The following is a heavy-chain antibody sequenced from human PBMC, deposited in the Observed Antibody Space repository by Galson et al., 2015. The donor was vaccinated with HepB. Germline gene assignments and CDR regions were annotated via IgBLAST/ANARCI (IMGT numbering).Heavy chain of an antibody. CDR3: AKDRTQYYYGSGSYLGEGLFDY. CDR2: ISYDGSNK. D-gene: IGHD3-10*01. CDR1: GFTFSSYG. J-gene: IGHJ4*02. Sequence: SLRLSCAASGFTFSSYGMHWVRQAPGKGLEWVAVISYDGSNKYYADSVKGRFTISRDNSKNTLYLQMNSLRAEDTAVYYCAKDRTQYYYGSGSYLGEGLFDYWGQGTLVTVSS. V-gene: IGHV3-30*18.